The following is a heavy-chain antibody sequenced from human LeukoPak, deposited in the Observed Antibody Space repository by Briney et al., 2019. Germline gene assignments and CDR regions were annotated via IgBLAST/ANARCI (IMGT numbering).Heavy chain of an antibody. CDR3: ARVGITVADPVDY. Sequence: GGSLRLSCAASGFTFSSYGMHWVRQAPGKGLEWVAFIRYDGSNKYYADSVKGRFTISRDNAKNSLSLQMSSLRAEDTAVYHCARVGITVADPVDYWGQGTLVTVSS. D-gene: IGHD6-19*01. V-gene: IGHV3-30*02. J-gene: IGHJ4*02. CDR2: IRYDGSNK. CDR1: GFTFSSYG.